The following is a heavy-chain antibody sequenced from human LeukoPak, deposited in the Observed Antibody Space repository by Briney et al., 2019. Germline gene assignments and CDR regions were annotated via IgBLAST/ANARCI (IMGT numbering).Heavy chain of an antibody. V-gene: IGHV4-59*01. CDR1: GGSISSYY. CDR3: ARAYSSSWYWFDP. J-gene: IGHJ5*02. D-gene: IGHD6-13*01. CDR2: IYYTGST. Sequence: SETLSLTCTVSGGSISSYYWSWLRQPPGKGLEWIGYIYYTGSTNYNPSLKSRVTISVDTSKNQFSLKLRSVTAADTAVYYCARAYSSSWYWFDPWGQGTLVTVSS.